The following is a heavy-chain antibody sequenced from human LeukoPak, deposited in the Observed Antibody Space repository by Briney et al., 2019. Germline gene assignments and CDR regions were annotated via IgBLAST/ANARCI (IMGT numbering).Heavy chain of an antibody. J-gene: IGHJ4*02. CDR1: GFTFSSYS. CDR3: ARENGYSGSFDY. CDR2: ISSSSSYI. D-gene: IGHD1-26*01. Sequence: GGSLRLSCAASGFTFSSYSMNWVRQAPGKGLEWVSSISSSSSYIYYADSVKGRFTISRDNAKNSLYLQMNSLRAEDTAVYYCARENGYSGSFDYWGQGTLVTVSS. V-gene: IGHV3-21*01.